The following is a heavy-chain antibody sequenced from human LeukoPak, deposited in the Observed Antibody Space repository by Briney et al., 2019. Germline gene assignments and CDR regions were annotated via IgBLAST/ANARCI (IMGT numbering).Heavy chain of an antibody. J-gene: IGHJ4*02. D-gene: IGHD1-7*01. CDR3: ARGGITGTTVDY. CDR2: ISYDGSNK. CDR1: GFTFSSYA. V-gene: IGHV3-30-3*01. Sequence: GESLRLSCAASGFTFSSYAMHWVRQAPGKGLEWVAVISYDGSNKYYADSVKGRFTISRDNSKNTLYLQMNSLRAEDTAVYYCARGGITGTTVDYWGQGTLVTVSS.